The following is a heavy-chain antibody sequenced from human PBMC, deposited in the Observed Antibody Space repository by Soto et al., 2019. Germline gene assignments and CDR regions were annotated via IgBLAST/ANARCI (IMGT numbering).Heavy chain of an antibody. J-gene: IGHJ5*02. CDR3: ARVLRLGLLQPGSWFDP. V-gene: IGHV4-61*01. CDR1: GGSVSSGSYY. CDR2: IYYSGST. D-gene: IGHD2-15*01. Sequence: SETLSLTCTVSGGSVSSGSYYWSWIRQPPGKGLEWIGYIYYSGSTNYNPSLKSRVTISVDTSENQFSLKLSSVTAADTAVYYCARVLRLGLLQPGSWFDPWDQGTLVTVAS.